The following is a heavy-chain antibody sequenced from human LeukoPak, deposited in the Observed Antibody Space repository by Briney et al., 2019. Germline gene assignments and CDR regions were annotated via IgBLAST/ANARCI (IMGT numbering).Heavy chain of an antibody. CDR2: IYTSGST. Sequence: SQTLSLTCTVSGGSISSGSYYWSWIRQPAGKGLEWIGRIYTSGSTNYNPSLKSRVTISVDTSKNQFSLKLSSVTAADTAVYYCAGEANYDDSSGYSSRFDYWGQGTLVTVSS. CDR3: AGEANYDDSSGYSSRFDY. J-gene: IGHJ4*02. CDR1: GGSISSGSYY. V-gene: IGHV4-61*02. D-gene: IGHD3-22*01.